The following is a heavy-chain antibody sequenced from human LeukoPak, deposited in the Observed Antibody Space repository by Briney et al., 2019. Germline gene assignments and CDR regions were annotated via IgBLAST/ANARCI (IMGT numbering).Heavy chain of an antibody. V-gene: IGHV4-61*02. CDR2: IYADGSS. Sequence: SETLSLTCTVSGASFSSNNSYWNWIRHPPGKGLEWIGRIYADGSSTYNPSLKSRVTISVEAPKNQFSLRLSSLTAADTAVYYCARGYYYHRWGQGTLVTVSS. CDR1: GASFSSNNSY. J-gene: IGHJ4*02. D-gene: IGHD3-22*01. CDR3: ARGYYYHR.